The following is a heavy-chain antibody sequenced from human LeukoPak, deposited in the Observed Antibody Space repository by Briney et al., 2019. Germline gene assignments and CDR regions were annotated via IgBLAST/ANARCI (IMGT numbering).Heavy chain of an antibody. CDR3: ARDSGLLWFGELDY. D-gene: IGHD3-10*01. J-gene: IGHJ4*02. V-gene: IGHV3-21*01. CDR1: GFTFSSYS. CDR2: ISSSSSYI. Sequence: GGXLRLSCAASGFTFSSYSMNWVRQAPGKGLEWVSSISSSSSYIYYADSVKGRFTISRDNAKNSLYLQMNSLRAEDTAVYYCARDSGLLWFGELDYWGQGTLVTVSS.